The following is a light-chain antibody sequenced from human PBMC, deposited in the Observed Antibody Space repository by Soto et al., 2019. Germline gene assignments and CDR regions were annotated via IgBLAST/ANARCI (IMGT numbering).Light chain of an antibody. CDR1: NSNIGAGYD. Sequence: QSVLTQPPSVSGGTPGQRVTISCTGTNSNIGAGYDVSWYQHLPGAAPKLLIYGNRFRPSGVPDRFSGSQSGTSASLAITGLQAEDEAHYYCQSYDSSLSAYFFGAGTKVTVL. V-gene: IGLV1-40*01. CDR2: GNR. CDR3: QSYDSSLSAYF. J-gene: IGLJ1*01.